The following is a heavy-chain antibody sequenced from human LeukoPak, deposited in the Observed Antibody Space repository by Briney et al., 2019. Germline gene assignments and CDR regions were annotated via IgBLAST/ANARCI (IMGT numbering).Heavy chain of an antibody. Sequence: GGSLRLSCAAAGFRFSSYGMHWVRQAPAKGLEGGATIWYDGSRKYSAEAVKERFDFSRDNSKNRVYLDVHSVRAGDDAVYYCAKDLREFSYGYWGFDYWGQGALVTVSS. CDR2: IWYDGSRK. J-gene: IGHJ4*02. D-gene: IGHD5-18*01. CDR1: GFRFSSYG. CDR3: AKDLREFSYGYWGFDY. V-gene: IGHV3-30*02.